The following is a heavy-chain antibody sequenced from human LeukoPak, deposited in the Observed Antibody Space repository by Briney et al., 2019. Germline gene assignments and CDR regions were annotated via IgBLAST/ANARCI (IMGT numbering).Heavy chain of an antibody. V-gene: IGHV4-59*08. CDR2: IYYSGST. D-gene: IGHD6-13*01. CDR3: ARLPREKSGQQLGY. CDR1: GGSISSYY. J-gene: IGHJ4*02. Sequence: SETLSLTCTVSGGSISSYYWSWIRQPPGKGLEWIGYIYYSGSTYYSSSFKSRVTISVDTSKNKFSLKLSPVTAADTAVYYCARLPREKSGQQLGYWGQGTLVTVSS.